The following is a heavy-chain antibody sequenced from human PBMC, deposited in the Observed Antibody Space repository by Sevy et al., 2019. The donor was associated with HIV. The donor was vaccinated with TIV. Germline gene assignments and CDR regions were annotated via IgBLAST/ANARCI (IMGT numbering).Heavy chain of an antibody. CDR3: ASQLLSRGYYYYGMDV. CDR1: GGSISSGGYY. J-gene: IGHJ6*02. D-gene: IGHD2-2*01. Sequence: SETLSLTCTVSGGSISSGGYYWSWIRQHPGKGLEWIGYIYYSGSTYYNPSLKGRVTISVDTSKNQFSLKLSFVTAADTAVYYCASQLLSRGYYYYGMDVWGQGTTVTVSS. CDR2: IYYSGST. V-gene: IGHV4-31*03.